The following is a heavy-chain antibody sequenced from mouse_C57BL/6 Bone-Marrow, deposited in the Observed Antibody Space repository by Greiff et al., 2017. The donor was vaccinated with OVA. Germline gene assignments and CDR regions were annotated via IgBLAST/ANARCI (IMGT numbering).Heavy chain of an antibody. CDR3: ARETGGWDWYFDV. CDR1: GFTFSSYA. Sequence: EVQVVESGGGLVKPGGSLKLSCAASGFTFSSYAMSWVRQTPEKRLEWVATISDGGSYTYYPDNVKGRFTISRDNAKNNLYLQMSHLKSEDTAMYYCARETGGWDWYFDVWGTGTTVTVSS. V-gene: IGHV5-4*01. D-gene: IGHD3-3*01. J-gene: IGHJ1*03. CDR2: ISDGGSYT.